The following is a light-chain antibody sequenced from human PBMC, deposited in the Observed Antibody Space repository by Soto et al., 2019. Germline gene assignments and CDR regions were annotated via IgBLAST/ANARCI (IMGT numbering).Light chain of an antibody. J-gene: IGLJ2*01. CDR3: QVWDSTTVL. Sequence: SYKLTQPLSVSVALGQTARITCGGNNIGSKNVHWYQQKPGQAPVLVIYRDRNRPSGIPERFSGSNSGNTATLTISRAQAGDEADYSCQVWDSTTVLFGGGTKLTVL. CDR1: NIGSKN. CDR2: RDR. V-gene: IGLV3-9*01.